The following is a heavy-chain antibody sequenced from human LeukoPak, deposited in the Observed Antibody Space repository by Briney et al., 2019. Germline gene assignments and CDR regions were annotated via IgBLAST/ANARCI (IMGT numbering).Heavy chain of an antibody. D-gene: IGHD6-6*01. J-gene: IGHJ4*02. CDR1: EFTLSSYA. V-gene: IGHV3-23*01. CDR3: VKPMWRSSGNFDY. CDR2: ISFTGGST. Sequence: GGSLRLSCAASEFTLSSYAMHWVRQAPGKGLEWVSFISFTGGSTYYADSVKGRFTMSRDNSKNTLYLQMNSLRAEDTAVYYCVKPMWRSSGNFDYWGQGTLVTVSS.